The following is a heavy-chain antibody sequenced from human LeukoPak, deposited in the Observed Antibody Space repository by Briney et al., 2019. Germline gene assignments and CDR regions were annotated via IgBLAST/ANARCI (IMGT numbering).Heavy chain of an antibody. V-gene: IGHV4-59*01. CDR2: IYYSGNT. Sequence: SETLSLTCTVSGGSISSYYWSWVRQPPGKGLEWIGDIYYSGNTNYNPPLKSRGTISIDTSKNQFSLKLRSVTAADTAVYYCARDQIVVAGNWFDPWGQGTLVTVSS. J-gene: IGHJ5*02. CDR3: ARDQIVVAGNWFDP. D-gene: IGHD6-13*01. CDR1: GGSISSYY.